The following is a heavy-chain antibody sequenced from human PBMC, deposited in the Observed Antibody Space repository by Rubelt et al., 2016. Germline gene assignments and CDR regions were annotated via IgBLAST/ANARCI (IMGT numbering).Heavy chain of an antibody. D-gene: IGHD6-13*01. V-gene: IGHV4-4*02. Sequence: QVQLQESGPGLVKPSGTLSLTCAVSGGSISSSNWWSWVRQPPGKGLEWIGEIDHSGSTNYNPSLKSRVTISVDTSKNQFFLKLSSVTAADTAVYYCARGSSLDDAFDIWGQGTMVTVSS. J-gene: IGHJ3*02. CDR3: ARGSSLDDAFDI. CDR1: GGSISSSNW. CDR2: IDHSGST.